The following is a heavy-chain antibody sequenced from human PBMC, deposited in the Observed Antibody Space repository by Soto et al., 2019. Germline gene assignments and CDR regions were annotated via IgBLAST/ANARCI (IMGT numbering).Heavy chain of an antibody. Sequence: GGSLRLSCAASGFTFSSYAMSWVRQAPGKGLEWVSAISGSGGSTYYADSVKGRFTISRDNSKNTLYLQMNSLRAEDTAVYYCAKGRYCSSTSCYAVPGVWGQGTTVTVSS. CDR3: AKGRYCSSTSCYAVPGV. CDR2: ISGSGGST. D-gene: IGHD2-2*01. V-gene: IGHV3-23*01. J-gene: IGHJ6*02. CDR1: GFTFSSYA.